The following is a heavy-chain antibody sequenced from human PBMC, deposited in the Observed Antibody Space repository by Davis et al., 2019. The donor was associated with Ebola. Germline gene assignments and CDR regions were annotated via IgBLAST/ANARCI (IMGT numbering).Heavy chain of an antibody. D-gene: IGHD3-10*01. V-gene: IGHV3-11*04. Sequence: GESLKISCASSGFTFSDYYMSWIRQAPGKGLEWVSYITSSGNGKYYADSVKGRFTISRDNSKNTLYLQMNSLRAEDTAVYYCARETLWFFDYWGQGTLVTVSS. CDR2: ITSSGNGK. CDR1: GFTFSDYY. CDR3: ARETLWFFDY. J-gene: IGHJ4*02.